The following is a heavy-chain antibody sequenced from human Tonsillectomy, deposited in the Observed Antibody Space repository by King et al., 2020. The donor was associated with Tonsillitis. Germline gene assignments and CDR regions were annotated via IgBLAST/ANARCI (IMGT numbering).Heavy chain of an antibody. CDR3: ARGAEDGGGNSLGFDY. V-gene: IGHV4-59*01. CDR2: IHYSGNS. D-gene: IGHD4-23*01. J-gene: IGHJ4*02. Sequence: VQLQESGPGLVKPSETLSLTCSVSGDSISSYYWSWIRQSPGKGLEWIGHIHYSGNSNYNPSLKSRVTILVDTSKNQFSLNLTSVTAADSAVYYCARGAEDGGGNSLGFDYWGQGTQVTVSS. CDR1: GDSISSYY.